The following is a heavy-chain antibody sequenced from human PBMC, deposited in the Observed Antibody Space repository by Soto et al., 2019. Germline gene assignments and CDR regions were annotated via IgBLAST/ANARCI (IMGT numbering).Heavy chain of an antibody. Sequence: SETLYLTCTVSGTSISSYYCSWIRQPPGKGLEWGANIHYSGTTNYNPSLASRVTLSVDTSKNQFSLKMTSVTAADRAMYFCARYNSYAIDYWGRGTLVTVSS. J-gene: IGHJ4*02. V-gene: IGHV4-59*01. CDR1: GTSISSYY. CDR2: IHYSGTT. D-gene: IGHD2-8*01. CDR3: ARYNSYAIDY.